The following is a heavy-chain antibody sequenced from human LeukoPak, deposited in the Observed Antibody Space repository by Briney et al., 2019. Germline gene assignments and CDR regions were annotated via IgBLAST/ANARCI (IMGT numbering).Heavy chain of an antibody. CDR1: GGTFSSYA. CDR2: IIPIFGTA. D-gene: IGHD1-26*01. Sequence: GASVRVSCKASGGTFSSYAISWVRQAPGQGLEWMGGIIPIFGTANYAQKFQGRVTITTDESTSTAYMELSSLRSEDTAVYYCARDGRLGAFDYWGQGTLVTVSS. J-gene: IGHJ4*02. V-gene: IGHV1-69*05. CDR3: ARDGRLGAFDY.